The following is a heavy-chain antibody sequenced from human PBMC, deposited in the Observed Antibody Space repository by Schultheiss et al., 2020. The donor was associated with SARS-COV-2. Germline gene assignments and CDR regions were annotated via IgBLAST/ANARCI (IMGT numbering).Heavy chain of an antibody. CDR3: AREGIVVVPAANTGYSSSGGDYYYYGMDV. V-gene: IGHV1-8*03. D-gene: IGHD2-2*01. CDR1: GGTFSSYA. Sequence: ASVKVSCKASGGTFSSYAISWVRQAPGQGLEWMGWMNPNSGNTGYAQKFQGRVTITADKSTSTAYMELSSLRSEDTAVYYCAREGIVVVPAANTGYSSSGGDYYYYGMDVWGQGTTVTVSS. J-gene: IGHJ6*02. CDR2: MNPNSGNT.